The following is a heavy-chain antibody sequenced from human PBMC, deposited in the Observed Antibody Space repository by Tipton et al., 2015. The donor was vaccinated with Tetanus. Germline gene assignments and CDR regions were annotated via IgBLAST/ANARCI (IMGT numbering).Heavy chain of an antibody. CDR1: GFTFGSYF. J-gene: IGHJ5*02. CDR2: IGGRGRTT. V-gene: IGHV3-23*01. Sequence: SLRLSCAASGFTFGSYFMTWVRQAPGQGLEWVSAIGGRGRTTYYADSGKGQFTISRDNSKNSLYLQRNILRVEDTSVYYCATGSLSRADTWGQGTLVTVSS. CDR3: ATGSLSRADT.